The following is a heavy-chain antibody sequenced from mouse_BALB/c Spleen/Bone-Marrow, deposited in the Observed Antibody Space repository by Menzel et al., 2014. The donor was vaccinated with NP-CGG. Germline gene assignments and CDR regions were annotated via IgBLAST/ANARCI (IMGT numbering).Heavy chain of an antibody. D-gene: IGHD1-2*01. CDR3: ARRSAATYYFDY. CDR2: ISNGGGST. V-gene: IGHV5-12-2*01. Sequence: VESGGGLVQPGGSLKLSCAASGFTFSSYTMSWVRQTPEKRLEWVAYISNGGGSTYYPDTVKGRFTISRDNAKNTLYLQMSSLKSEDTAMYYCARRSAATYYFDYWGQGTTLTVSS. J-gene: IGHJ2*01. CDR1: GFTFSSYT.